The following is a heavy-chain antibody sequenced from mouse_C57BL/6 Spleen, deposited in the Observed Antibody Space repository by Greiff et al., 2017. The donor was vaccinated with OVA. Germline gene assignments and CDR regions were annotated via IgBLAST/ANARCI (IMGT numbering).Heavy chain of an antibody. V-gene: IGHV1-53*01. Sequence: QVQLKQPGTELVKPGASVKLSCKASGYTFTSYWMHWVKQRPGQGLEWIGNINPSNGGTNYNEKFKSKATLTVDKSSSTAYMQLSSLTSEDSAVYYCARGDYSLYYAMDYWGQGTSVTVSS. CDR3: ARGDYSLYYAMDY. CDR2: INPSNGGT. D-gene: IGHD2-12*01. CDR1: GYTFTSYW. J-gene: IGHJ4*01.